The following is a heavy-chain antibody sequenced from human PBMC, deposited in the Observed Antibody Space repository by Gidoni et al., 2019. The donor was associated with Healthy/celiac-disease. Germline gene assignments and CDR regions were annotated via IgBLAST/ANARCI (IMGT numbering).Heavy chain of an antibody. V-gene: IGHV3-23*01. Sequence: EVQLLESGGGLVQPGGSLRLSCAAPGFTFSSYAMSWVRQAPGKGLEWVSAISGSGGSTYYADSVKGRFTISRDNSKNTLYLQMNSLRAEDTAVYYCAKDGVVVPAAKYWGQGTLVTVSS. CDR2: ISGSGGST. CDR3: AKDGVVVPAAKY. J-gene: IGHJ4*02. CDR1: GFTFSSYA. D-gene: IGHD2-2*01.